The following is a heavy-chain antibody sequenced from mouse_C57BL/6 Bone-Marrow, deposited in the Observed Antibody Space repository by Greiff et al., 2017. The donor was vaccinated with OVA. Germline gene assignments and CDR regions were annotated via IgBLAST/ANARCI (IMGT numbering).Heavy chain of an antibody. CDR3: TVYSNYEYFDV. D-gene: IGHD2-5*01. Sequence: EVKLMESGAELVRPGASVKLSCTASGFNIKDDYMHWVKQRPEQGLEWIGWIDPENGDTEYASKFQGKATITADTSSNTAYLQLSSLTSEDTAVYYCTVYSNYEYFDVWGTGTTVTVSS. CDR2: IDPENGDT. CDR1: GFNIKDDY. J-gene: IGHJ1*03. V-gene: IGHV14-4*01.